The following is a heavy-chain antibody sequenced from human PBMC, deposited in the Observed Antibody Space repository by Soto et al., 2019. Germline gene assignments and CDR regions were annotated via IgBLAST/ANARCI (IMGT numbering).Heavy chain of an antibody. Sequence: ASVKVSCKASGGTFSSYAISWVRQAPGQGLEWMGGIIPIFGTAIYAQKFQGRVTMTEDTSTDTAYMGLSSLRSEDTAVYYCATALAVAGQAYFDYWGQGTLVTVSS. CDR2: IIPIFGTA. D-gene: IGHD6-19*01. V-gene: IGHV1-69*06. J-gene: IGHJ4*02. CDR1: GGTFSSYA. CDR3: ATALAVAGQAYFDY.